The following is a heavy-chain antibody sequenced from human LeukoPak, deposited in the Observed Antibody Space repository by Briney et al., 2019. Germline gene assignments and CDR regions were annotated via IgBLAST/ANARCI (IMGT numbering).Heavy chain of an antibody. Sequence: PSETLSLTCSVSGDSISSYYWSWIRQPAGKGLEWIGRIYSSGSTNYNPSLKTRVTMSLDTSKHQFSLNLTTVTAADTAVYYCARSSARGAQFDYWGQGTLVTVSS. CDR3: ARSSARGAQFDY. D-gene: IGHD3-10*01. CDR1: GDSISSYY. CDR2: IYSSGST. V-gene: IGHV4-4*07. J-gene: IGHJ4*02.